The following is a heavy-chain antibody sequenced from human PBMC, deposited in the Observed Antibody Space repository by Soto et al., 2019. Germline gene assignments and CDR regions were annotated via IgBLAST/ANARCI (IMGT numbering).Heavy chain of an antibody. CDR3: ARSRKDYGSAFDI. V-gene: IGHV1-2*02. D-gene: IGHD4-17*01. Sequence: QVQLVQSGAEVKKPGASVKVSCKASGYTFTDYYMHWVRQAPGQGLEWMGWINPNSGGANYAQKFQGRVTMTRDTSISTAYMELSRLRSDDTAVYYCARSRKDYGSAFDIWGPGTMVTVSS. CDR1: GYTFTDYY. CDR2: INPNSGGA. J-gene: IGHJ3*02.